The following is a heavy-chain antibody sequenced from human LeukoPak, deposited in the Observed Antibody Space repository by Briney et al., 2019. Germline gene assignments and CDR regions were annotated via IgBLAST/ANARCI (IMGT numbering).Heavy chain of an antibody. CDR1: GGSISNYY. V-gene: IGHV4-39*01. CDR3: AGRGRYFDWLRDY. J-gene: IGHJ4*02. Sequence: PSETLSLTCTVSGGSISNYYWGWIRQPPGKGLEWIGSIYYSGSTYYNPSLKSRVTIAGDTSKNQFSRKLSSVTAADTAVYYWAGRGRYFDWLRDYWGQGTLVTVSS. D-gene: IGHD3-9*01. CDR2: IYYSGST.